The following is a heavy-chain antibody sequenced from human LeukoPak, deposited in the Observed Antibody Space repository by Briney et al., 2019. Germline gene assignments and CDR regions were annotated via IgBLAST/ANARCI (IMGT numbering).Heavy chain of an antibody. D-gene: IGHD1-26*01. Sequence: ASVKVSCKASGGTFSSYAISWVRQAPGQGLEWMGGIIPIFGTANYAQKLQGRVTMTTDTSTSTAYMELRSLRSDDTAVYYCARDRMYSGSYYSFWGQGTLVTVSS. J-gene: IGHJ4*02. CDR1: GGTFSSYA. V-gene: IGHV1-69*05. CDR3: ARDRMYSGSYYSF. CDR2: IIPIFGTA.